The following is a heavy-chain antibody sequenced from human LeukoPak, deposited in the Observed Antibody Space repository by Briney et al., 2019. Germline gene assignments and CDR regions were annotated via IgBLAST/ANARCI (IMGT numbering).Heavy chain of an antibody. D-gene: IGHD4-17*01. CDR1: GDSISSNNW. J-gene: IGHJ4*02. CDR3: ARNGDLCIDY. Sequence: SGTLSLTCAVSGDSISSNNWWSWVRQPPGKGLEWIGEIYHSGSTTYNPSLRSRVTISVDRSENQFSLKLSSVTAADTAVYYCARNGDLCIDYWGRGTLVTVSS. CDR2: IYHSGST. V-gene: IGHV4-4*02.